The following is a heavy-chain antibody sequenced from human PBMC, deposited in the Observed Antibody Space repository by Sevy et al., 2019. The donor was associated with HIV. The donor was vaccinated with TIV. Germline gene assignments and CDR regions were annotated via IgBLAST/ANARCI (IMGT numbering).Heavy chain of an antibody. CDR3: AREGLAVAGIGYYFEY. D-gene: IGHD6-19*01. Sequence: GGSLRLSCAASGFTFNSYGMHWVRQAPGKGLEWVALVWYDGSNRSYVDSVKGRFTVSRDNSQNTLYLQMNSLRAQDTAVYYCAREGLAVAGIGYYFEYWGQGTLVTVSS. CDR2: VWYDGSNR. V-gene: IGHV3-33*01. CDR1: GFTFNSYG. J-gene: IGHJ4*02.